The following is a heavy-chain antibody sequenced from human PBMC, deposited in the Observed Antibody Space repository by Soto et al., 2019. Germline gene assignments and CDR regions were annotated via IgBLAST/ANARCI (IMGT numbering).Heavy chain of an antibody. CDR3: TTEDGSSWYPDSFQH. CDR2: IKSKTAGGTT. Sequence: GGSLRLSCAASGFTFSNAWMNWVRQAPGKGLEWVGRIKSKTAGGTTDYAAPVKGRFTISRDDSKNTPYLQMNSLKTEDTAVYYCTTEDGSSWYPDSFQHWGQGTLVTVSS. J-gene: IGHJ1*01. D-gene: IGHD6-13*01. V-gene: IGHV3-15*07. CDR1: GFTFSNAW.